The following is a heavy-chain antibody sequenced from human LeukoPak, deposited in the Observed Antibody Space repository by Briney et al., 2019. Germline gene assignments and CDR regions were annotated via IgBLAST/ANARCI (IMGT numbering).Heavy chain of an antibody. V-gene: IGHV4-59*01. CDR1: GGSISSYC. CDR3: ARYNWNFGLDP. D-gene: IGHD1-7*01. CDR2: IYHSGST. J-gene: IGHJ5*02. Sequence: SETLSLTCTVSGGSISSYCWSWIRQPPGQGLEWIGNIYHSGSTNYNPSLKSRVTISADKSKDQFSLNLISVTAADTAVYYCARYNWNFGLDPWGQGTLVTVSS.